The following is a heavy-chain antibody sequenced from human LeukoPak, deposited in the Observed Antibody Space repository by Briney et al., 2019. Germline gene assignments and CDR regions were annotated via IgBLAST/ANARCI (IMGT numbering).Heavy chain of an antibody. CDR1: GFTFTYYS. D-gene: IGHD1-1*01. V-gene: IGHV3-7*01. CDR3: ARCTDNYYYYYMDV. CDR2: IRQDGNEL. J-gene: IGHJ6*03. Sequence: GGPLRLSCAASGFTFTYYSMSWVRQIPAMGPHWVANIRQDGNELYYVDSVKGRFTISRDNAKNSLYLQMNSLRAEDTAVYYCARCTDNYYYYYMDVWGKGTTVTVSS.